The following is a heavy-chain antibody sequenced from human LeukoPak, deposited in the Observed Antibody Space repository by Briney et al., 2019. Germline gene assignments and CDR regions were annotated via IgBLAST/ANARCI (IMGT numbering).Heavy chain of an antibody. D-gene: IGHD2-2*01. CDR1: GYTFTSYG. V-gene: IGHV1-69*13. J-gene: IGHJ5*02. Sequence: SVKVSCKASGYTFTSYGVSWVRQAPGQGLEWMGGIIPIFGTANYAQKFQGRVTITADESTSTAYMELSSLRSEDTAVYYCARAYQLLSSHPIWFDPWGQGTLVTVSS. CDR3: ARAYQLLSSHPIWFDP. CDR2: IIPIFGTA.